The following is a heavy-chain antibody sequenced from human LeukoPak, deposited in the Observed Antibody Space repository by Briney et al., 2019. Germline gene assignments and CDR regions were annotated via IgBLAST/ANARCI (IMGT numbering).Heavy chain of an antibody. CDR3: AKDPETYSSRWFDS. Sequence: GGSLRLSCAASGFTFSHYAMSWVRQAPGKGLEWVSSLSDNGGSPYYADSVKGRFTISRDNSKNTLYLHMNSLRVEDTAVYYCAKDPETYSSRWFDSWGQGTLVTISS. J-gene: IGHJ5*01. CDR2: LSDNGGSP. D-gene: IGHD2-21*01. V-gene: IGHV3-23*01. CDR1: GFTFSHYA.